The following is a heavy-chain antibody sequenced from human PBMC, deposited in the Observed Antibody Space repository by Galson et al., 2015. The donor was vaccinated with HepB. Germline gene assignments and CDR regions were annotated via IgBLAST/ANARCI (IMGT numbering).Heavy chain of an antibody. CDR3: ARFSSSLDYGMDV. Sequence: SLRLSCAASGFTFSNYYMSWIRQAPGKGLEWVSYISSSGSTIYYADSVKGRFTISRVNAKNSLYLQMNSLRAEDTAVYYCARFSSSLDYGMDVWGQGTTVTVSS. J-gene: IGHJ6*02. CDR1: GFTFSNYY. D-gene: IGHD6-6*01. CDR2: ISSSGSTI. V-gene: IGHV3-11*01.